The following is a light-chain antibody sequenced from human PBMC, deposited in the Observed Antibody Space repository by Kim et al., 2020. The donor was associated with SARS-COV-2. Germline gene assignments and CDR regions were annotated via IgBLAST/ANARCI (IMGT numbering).Light chain of an antibody. V-gene: IGKV4-1*01. Sequence: DIVMTQSPDSLAVSLGERATINCKSSQSVLYRSDNKNYLAWYQQKPGQPPKLLIYWASTRESGVPDRFSGSGSGTDFTLTISSLQAEDVAVYYCQQYYSSPRTFGQGTMVDIK. CDR1: QSVLYRSDNKNY. CDR3: QQYYSSPRT. CDR2: WAS. J-gene: IGKJ1*01.